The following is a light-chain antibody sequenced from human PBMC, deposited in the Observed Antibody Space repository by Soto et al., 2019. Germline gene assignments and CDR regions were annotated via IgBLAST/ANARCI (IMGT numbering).Light chain of an antibody. J-gene: IGLJ3*02. CDR3: CSYTGTITWA. CDR2: EVS. V-gene: IGLV2-23*02. Sequence: QSVLTQPASVSGSPGQSITMSCTRTRSDVGNYNLVSWYQQHPGKAPKLIIYEVSKRPSGVSNRFSGSKSGNTASLTISGLQAEDEADYYCCSYTGTITWAFGGGTKLTVL. CDR1: RSDVGNYNL.